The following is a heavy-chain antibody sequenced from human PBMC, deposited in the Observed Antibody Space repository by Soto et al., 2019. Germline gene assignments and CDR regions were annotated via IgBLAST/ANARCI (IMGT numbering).Heavy chain of an antibody. CDR2: IRSKAYGGTT. CDR1: GFTFGDYA. J-gene: IGHJ4*02. Sequence: GGSLRLSCTASGFTFGDYAMSWVRQAPGKGLEWVGFIRSKAYGGTTEYAASVKGRFTISRDDSKSIAYLQMNSLQTEDTAVYYSARDGGGTIFGVVTLAYYFDYWGQGTLVTVSS. V-gene: IGHV3-49*04. CDR3: ARDGGGTIFGVVTLAYYFDY. D-gene: IGHD3-3*01.